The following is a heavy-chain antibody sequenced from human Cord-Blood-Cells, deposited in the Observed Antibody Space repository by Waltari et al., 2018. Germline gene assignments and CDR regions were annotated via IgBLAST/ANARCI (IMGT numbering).Heavy chain of an antibody. V-gene: IGHV3-15*01. D-gene: IGHD7-27*01. CDR2: IKSKTDGGTT. Sequence: EVQLVESGGGLVKPGGSLRLSCAASGFTFSNAWMSWVRQAPGKGLEWVGRIKSKTDGGTTDYAAPVKVRVTISRDDSKNTLYLEMNSLKTEDTAVYYCTTEGPNWGMAFDIWGQGTMVTVSS. J-gene: IGHJ3*02. CDR3: TTEGPNWGMAFDI. CDR1: GFTFSNAW.